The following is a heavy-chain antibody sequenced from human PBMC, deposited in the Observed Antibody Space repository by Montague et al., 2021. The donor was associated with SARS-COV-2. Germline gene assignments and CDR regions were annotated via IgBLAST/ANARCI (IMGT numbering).Heavy chain of an antibody. CDR1: IGPISNGSHY. CDR3: ARDGYSSGWNGLHWFDP. CDR2: IYTSGST. V-gene: IGHV4-61*02. D-gene: IGHD6-25*01. J-gene: IGHJ5*02. Sequence: TLSLTCTVSIGPISNGSHYWSWIRQPAGKGLEWIGRIYTSGSTNYNPSLKSRVTISVDTSKNQFSLKLSSVTAADTAVYYCARDGYSSGWNGLHWFDPWGQGTLVTVSS.